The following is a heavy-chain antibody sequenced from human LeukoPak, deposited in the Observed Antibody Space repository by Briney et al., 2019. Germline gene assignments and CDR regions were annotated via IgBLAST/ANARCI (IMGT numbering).Heavy chain of an antibody. CDR2: INHSVST. J-gene: IGHJ5*02. CDR3: ARHEVKRALFKITMRETNWFDP. CDR1: GGSFSGYY. D-gene: IGHD3-22*01. V-gene: IGHV4-34*01. Sequence: SETLSLTCAVYGGSFSGYYWSWIRQPPGKGLEWIGEINHSVSTNYNPSLKSRVTISVDTSKNQFSLKLTSVTAADTAVYYCARHEVKRALFKITMRETNWFDPWGQGTLVTVSS.